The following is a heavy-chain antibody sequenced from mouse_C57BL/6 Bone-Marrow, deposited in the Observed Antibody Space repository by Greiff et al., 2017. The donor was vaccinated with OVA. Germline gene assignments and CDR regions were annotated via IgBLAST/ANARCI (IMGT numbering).Heavy chain of an antibody. V-gene: IGHV1-69*01. J-gene: IGHJ1*03. CDR3: ASSSRYWYFRV. CDR2: IDPSDSYT. Sequence: QVQLQQPGAELVMPGASVKLSCKASGYTFTSYWMHWVKQRPGQGLEWIGEIDPSDSYTNYNQKFKGKATLTVDKSSSTAYMQLSSLTSEDSAVYYGASSSRYWYFRVWGTGTTVTVSS. CDR1: GYTFTSYW.